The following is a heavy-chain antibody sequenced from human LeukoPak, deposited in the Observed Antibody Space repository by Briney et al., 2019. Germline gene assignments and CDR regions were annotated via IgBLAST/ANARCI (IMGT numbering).Heavy chain of an antibody. CDR3: ARGTSSSWYTVYYYYYYMDV. CDR1: GFTFSTYW. CDR2: IKQDGSEK. D-gene: IGHD6-13*01. Sequence: GGSLRLSCAASGFTFSTYWMYWVRQAPGKGLEWVANIKQDGSEKYYVDSVKGRFTISRDNAKNSLYLQMNSLRAEDTAVYYCARGTSSSWYTVYYYYYYMDVWGKGTTVTVSS. J-gene: IGHJ6*03. V-gene: IGHV3-7*01.